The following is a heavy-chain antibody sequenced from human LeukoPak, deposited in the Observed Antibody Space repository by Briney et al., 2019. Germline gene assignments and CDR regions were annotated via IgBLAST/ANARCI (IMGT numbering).Heavy chain of an antibody. Sequence: GGSLRLSCAASGFTFSSYWMSWVRQAPGKGLEWVANIKQDGSEKYYVDSVKGRFTISRDNAKSTLYLQMNSLSAEDTAVYYCARDYGRSRDYGMDVWGQGTTVTVSS. CDR1: GFTFSSYW. J-gene: IGHJ6*02. CDR3: ARDYGRSRDYGMDV. CDR2: IKQDGSEK. V-gene: IGHV3-7*01. D-gene: IGHD3-10*01.